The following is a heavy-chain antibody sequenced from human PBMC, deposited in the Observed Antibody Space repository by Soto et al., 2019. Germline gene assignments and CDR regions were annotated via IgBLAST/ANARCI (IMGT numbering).Heavy chain of an antibody. CDR2: INSDGSST. V-gene: IGHV3-74*01. CDR1: GFTFSSYA. J-gene: IGHJ4*02. D-gene: IGHD6-19*01. CDR3: ARQEWLTSFDY. Sequence: SLRLSCAASGFTFSSYAMSWVRQAPGKGLQWVSGINSDGSSTSYADSVKGRFTISRDNAKNTLYLQMNSLRAEDTAVYYCARQEWLTSFDYWGQGTLVTVSS.